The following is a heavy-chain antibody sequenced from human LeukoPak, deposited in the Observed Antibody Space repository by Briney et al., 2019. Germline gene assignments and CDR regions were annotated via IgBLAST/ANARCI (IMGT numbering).Heavy chain of an antibody. Sequence: VASVKVSCKASGYTFTGYYMHWVRQAPGQGLEWMGWINPNSGGTNYAQKFQGRVTMTRDTSISTAYMELSRLRSDDTAVYYCARAPQSLSTGLDYWGQGTLATVSS. CDR1: GYTFTGYY. V-gene: IGHV1-2*02. CDR3: ARAPQSLSTGLDY. D-gene: IGHD2-2*01. CDR2: INPNSGGT. J-gene: IGHJ4*02.